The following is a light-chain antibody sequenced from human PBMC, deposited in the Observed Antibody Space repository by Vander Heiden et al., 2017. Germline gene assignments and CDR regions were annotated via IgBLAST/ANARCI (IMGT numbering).Light chain of an antibody. J-gene: IGLJ2*01. Sequence: SSMMTQPPSVSVAPGQTARITCGGNNIGSKGVHWCQQKPVRAAVLVVCDDSDRPSGIPEQFSGSNSGNTATLTISRVEAGDEADYYCQMWDSSSDHVVFGGGTKLTVL. V-gene: IGLV3-21*02. CDR1: NIGSKG. CDR3: QMWDSSSDHVV. CDR2: DDS.